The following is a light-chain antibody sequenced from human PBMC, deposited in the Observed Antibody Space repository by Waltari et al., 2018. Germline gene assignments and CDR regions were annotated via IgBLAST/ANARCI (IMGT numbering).Light chain of an antibody. CDR1: QSVSSNY. CDR2: DAA. CDR3: QQYGRSPWT. V-gene: IGKV3-20*01. Sequence: VLTQSPGTLSLSPGERVTLSCRASQSVSSNYLAWHQQKPGQAPRLLIYDAANRASGIADRFSGSWSGTDFTRTISRLEPEDVAVYYCQQYGRSPWTFGQGTKVEIK. J-gene: IGKJ1*01.